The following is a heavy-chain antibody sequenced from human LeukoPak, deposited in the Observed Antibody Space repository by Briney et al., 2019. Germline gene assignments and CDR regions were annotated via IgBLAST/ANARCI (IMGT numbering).Heavy chain of an antibody. V-gene: IGHV3-30*01. CDR2: ISYDGSNK. Sequence: GGSLRLSCAASGFTFSSYAMHWVRQAPGKGLEWVAVISYDGSNKYYADSVKGRFTISRDNSKNTLYLQMNSLRAEDTAVYYCARGLGALDHWGQGTLVTGSS. CDR3: ARGLGALDH. J-gene: IGHJ4*02. D-gene: IGHD1-26*01. CDR1: GFTFSSYA.